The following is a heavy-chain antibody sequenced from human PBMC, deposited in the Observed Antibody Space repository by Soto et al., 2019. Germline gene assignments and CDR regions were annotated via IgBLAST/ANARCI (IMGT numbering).Heavy chain of an antibody. CDR3: ARTYCSSTSCPYYYGMDV. J-gene: IGHJ6*02. CDR2: IIPIFATA. CDR1: GGTFSSYA. V-gene: IGHV1-69*01. Sequence: QVQLVQSGAEVQKPGSSVKVSCKASGGTFSSYAISWVRQAPGQGLEWMGGIIPIFATANYAQKFQDRVTITADESTSTAYMELSSLRSEDTAVYYCARTYCSSTSCPYYYGMDVWGQGTTVTVSS. D-gene: IGHD2-2*01.